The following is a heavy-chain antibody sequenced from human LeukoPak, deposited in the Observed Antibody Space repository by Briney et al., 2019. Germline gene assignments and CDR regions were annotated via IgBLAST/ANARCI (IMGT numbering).Heavy chain of an antibody. CDR3: ARGDGGYSYGYFAFDI. CDR2: IYHSGST. D-gene: IGHD5-18*01. J-gene: IGHJ3*02. CDR1: GGSISSSNW. Sequence: SGTLSLTCAVSGGSISSSNWWSWVRQPPGKGLEWIGEIYHSGSTNYNPSLKSRVTISVDKSKNQFSLKLSSVTAADTAVYYCARGDGGYSYGYFAFDIWGQGTMVTVSS. V-gene: IGHV4-4*02.